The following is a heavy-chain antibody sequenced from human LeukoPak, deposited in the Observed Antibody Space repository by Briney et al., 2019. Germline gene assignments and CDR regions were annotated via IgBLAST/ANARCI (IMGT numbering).Heavy chain of an antibody. Sequence: ASVKVSCKASGYSFTTFGIAWVRQAPGQGLEWMGWISAYNGNTNYAQKLQGRVTMTTDTSTSTAYMELRSLRSDDTAIYYCARGIDSGSPPLGTFEIWGQGTMVTVSS. CDR2: ISAYNGNT. CDR3: ARGIDSGSPPLGTFEI. D-gene: IGHD1-26*01. J-gene: IGHJ3*02. CDR1: GYSFTTFG. V-gene: IGHV1-18*01.